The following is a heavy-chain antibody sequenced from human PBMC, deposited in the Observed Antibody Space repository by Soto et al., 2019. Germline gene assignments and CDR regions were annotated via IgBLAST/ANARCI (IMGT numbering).Heavy chain of an antibody. V-gene: IGHV3-21*01. CDR1: GLTFSSYS. J-gene: IGHJ4*02. D-gene: IGHD6-13*01. CDR2: ISSSSSYI. CDR3: ARAPPSGTAAAATALDY. Sequence: GGSLRLSCAASGLTFSSYSMNWVRQDPGKGLEWVSSISSSSSYIYYADSVKGRFTISRDNAKNSLYLQMNSLRAEDTAVYYCARAPPSGTAAAATALDYWGQGTLVTVSS.